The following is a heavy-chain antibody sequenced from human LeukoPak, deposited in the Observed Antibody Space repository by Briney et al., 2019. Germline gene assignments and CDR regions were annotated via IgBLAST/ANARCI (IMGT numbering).Heavy chain of an antibody. CDR2: IYHSGYP. J-gene: IGHJ4*02. CDR3: ARTQSSGIVGATTQFDY. D-gene: IGHD1-26*01. Sequence: SETLSLTCTVSGGSISSGYYWGWIRQPPGKGLEWIGSIYHSGYPYYNPSLKSRVTMSVDTSKNLFSLELTSVTAADTAVYYCARTQSSGIVGATTQFDYWGQGTLVTVSS. V-gene: IGHV4-38-2*02. CDR1: GGSISSGYY.